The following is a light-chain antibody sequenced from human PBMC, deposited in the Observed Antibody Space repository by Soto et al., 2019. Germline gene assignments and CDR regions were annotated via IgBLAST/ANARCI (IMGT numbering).Light chain of an antibody. Sequence: QSVLTQPPSSSGSPGQSVTISCTGTSSDVGGYNYVSWYQQHPGKAPKLIIYEVNKRPSGVPDRFSGSKSGNTASLTVSGLQAEDETDYYCSSYAGTTKYVFGTGTKVTVL. J-gene: IGLJ1*01. CDR2: EVN. V-gene: IGLV2-8*01. CDR1: SSDVGGYNY. CDR3: SSYAGTTKYV.